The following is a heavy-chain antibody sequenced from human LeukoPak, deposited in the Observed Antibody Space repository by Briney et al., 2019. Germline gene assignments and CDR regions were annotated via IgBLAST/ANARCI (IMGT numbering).Heavy chain of an antibody. CDR3: AREGSGSYDSDY. V-gene: IGHV6-1*01. Sequence: SQTLSLTCAISGDTVSSNTAAWNWITQSPSRGLEWLVRTYYRSKCYNDYAVSVKSRITINPDTSKNQFSLQLNSVTPEDTAVYYCAREGSGSYDSDYWGQGTLVTVSS. J-gene: IGHJ4*02. CDR1: GDTVSSNTAA. D-gene: IGHD3-10*01. CDR2: TYYRSKCYN.